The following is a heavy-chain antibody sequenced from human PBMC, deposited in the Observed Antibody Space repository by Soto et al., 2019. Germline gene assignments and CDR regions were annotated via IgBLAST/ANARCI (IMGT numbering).Heavy chain of an antibody. V-gene: IGHV4-61*01. CDR1: GGSVSSGSYY. CDR3: ARSWRLDYGRLVAY. J-gene: IGHJ4*02. CDR2: IYYSGST. D-gene: IGHD4-17*01. Sequence: SETLSLTCTVSGGSVSSGSYYWSWIRQPPGKGLEWIGYIYYSGSTNYNPSLKSRVTISVDTSKNQFSLKLSSVTAADTAVYYCARSWRLDYGRLVAYWGQGTLVTVSS.